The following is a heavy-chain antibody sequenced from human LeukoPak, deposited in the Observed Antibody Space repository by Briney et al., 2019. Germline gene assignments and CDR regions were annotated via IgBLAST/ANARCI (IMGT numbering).Heavy chain of an antibody. CDR3: AKAKDYGDYLDY. CDR2: ISYDGSNK. CDR1: GFTFSNYG. V-gene: IGHV3-30*18. Sequence: PGRSLRLSCAASGFTFSNYGMHWVRQAPGKGLEWVAVISYDGSNKYYADSVKGRFTISRDNSKNTLYLQMNSLRAEDTAVYYCAKAKDYGDYLDYWGQGTLVTVSS. D-gene: IGHD4-17*01. J-gene: IGHJ4*02.